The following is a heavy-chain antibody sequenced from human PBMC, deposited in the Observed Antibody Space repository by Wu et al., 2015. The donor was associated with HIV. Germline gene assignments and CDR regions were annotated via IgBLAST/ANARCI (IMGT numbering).Heavy chain of an antibody. Sequence: QVQLMQSGAEVKKPGASVKVSCKASGYTFSDYYMQWIRQAPGQGLEWMGWINPHNGATTYAPKFQGRVTMTRDTSTSTVYMELSWLRSDDTAVYYCARGLTVIVVPLKYWGQGTLVTVSS. V-gene: IGHV1-2*02. CDR1: GYTFSDYY. CDR2: INPHNGAT. J-gene: IGHJ4*02. D-gene: IGHD3-22*01. CDR3: ARGLTVIVVPLKY.